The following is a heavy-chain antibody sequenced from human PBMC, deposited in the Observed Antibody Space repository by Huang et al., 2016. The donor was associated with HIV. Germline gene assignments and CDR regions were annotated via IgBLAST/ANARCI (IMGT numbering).Heavy chain of an antibody. CDR3: ARERNIAADDNAFDI. V-gene: IGHV1-18*04. D-gene: IGHD6-13*01. CDR2: VRADNGNT. Sequence: QVQLVQSGAEGKKPGASVTVSCKACGYNCTSYGISWVRQAPGQGREGMGWVRADNGNTNKAQKLQGRVTRTTDTSTSTAYMELRSMRSDDTAVYYCARERNIAADDNAFDIWGQGTMVTVSS. J-gene: IGHJ3*02. CDR1: GYNCTSYG.